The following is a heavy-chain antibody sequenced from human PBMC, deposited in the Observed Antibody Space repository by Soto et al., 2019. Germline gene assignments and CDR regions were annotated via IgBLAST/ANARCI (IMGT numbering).Heavy chain of an antibody. D-gene: IGHD4-17*01. Sequence: EVQLVESGGGLIQPGGSLRLSCAASGFTVSSNYMSWVRRAPGRGLGWVSVIYSGGSTYYADSVKGRFTISRDNSKNTLYLQMNSLRAEDTAVYYCARVGYAVTTGGAFDIWGQGTMVTVSS. V-gene: IGHV3-53*01. J-gene: IGHJ3*02. CDR3: ARVGYAVTTGGAFDI. CDR1: GFTVSSNY. CDR2: IYSGGST.